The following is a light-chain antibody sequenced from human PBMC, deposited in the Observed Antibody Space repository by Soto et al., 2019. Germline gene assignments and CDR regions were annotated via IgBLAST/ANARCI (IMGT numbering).Light chain of an antibody. CDR2: AAS. Sequence: DIQLTQSPSSLSASVGDRATITCRASHDIRSYLAWYQQKPGKAPQFLIYAASPVRSGVPSRFSVSGSATEFTPTISSQQTADLAIYYCQRLDDYPINFGEGTRL. CDR3: QRLDDYPIN. J-gene: IGKJ5*01. CDR1: HDIRSY. V-gene: IGKV1-9*01.